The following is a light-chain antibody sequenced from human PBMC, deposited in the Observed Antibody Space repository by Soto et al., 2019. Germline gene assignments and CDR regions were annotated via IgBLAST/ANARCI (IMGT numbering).Light chain of an antibody. J-gene: IGLJ2*01. CDR3: CSYAGDYTLV. CDR2: DVS. V-gene: IGLV2-11*01. CDR1: SSDVGGYNY. Sequence: QSALTQPRSVSGSPGQSVTISCTGTSSDVGGYNYVSWYQQHPGKAPKLMIYDVSKRPSGVPDRFSGSKSGNTASLTISGLQAEDEAAYYCCSYAGDYTLVFGGGTKLTVL.